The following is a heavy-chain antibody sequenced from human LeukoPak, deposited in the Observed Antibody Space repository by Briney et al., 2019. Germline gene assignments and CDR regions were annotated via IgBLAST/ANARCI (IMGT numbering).Heavy chain of an antibody. CDR2: IIPILGTA. D-gene: IGHD3-10*01. Sequence: SVKVSCKASGGTFSSYAISWVRQAPGQGLEWMGGIIPILGTANYAQKFQGRVTMTRDTSTSTVYMELSSLRSEDTAVYYCARRGYGSGSYQGYYFDYWGQGTLVTVSS. CDR3: ARRGYGSGSYQGYYFDY. J-gene: IGHJ4*02. CDR1: GGTFSSYA. V-gene: IGHV1-69*10.